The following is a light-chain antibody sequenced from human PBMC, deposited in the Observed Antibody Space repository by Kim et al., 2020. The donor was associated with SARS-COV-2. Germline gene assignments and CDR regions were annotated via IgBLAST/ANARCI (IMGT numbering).Light chain of an antibody. V-gene: IGKV1-39*01. Sequence: ASVGDRVTITCLASQSMSSYLNLYQQIPGKAPKLLIYAASSLQSGVPSRLSGCGFGTDFTSTISSLQPEEFATYYCQQSYSTTMTFGQGTKVDIK. CDR2: AAS. CDR1: QSMSSY. CDR3: QQSYSTTMT. J-gene: IGKJ1*01.